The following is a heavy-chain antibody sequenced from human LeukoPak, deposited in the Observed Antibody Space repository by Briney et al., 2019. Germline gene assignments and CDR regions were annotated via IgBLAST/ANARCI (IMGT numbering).Heavy chain of an antibody. D-gene: IGHD5-12*01. CDR1: GFTFSSYT. J-gene: IGHJ4*02. Sequence: GGSLRLSCAASGFTFSSYTMNWVRQAPGRGLEWVSCISSSSTYMLYADSAKGRFTISRDNAKNSLYLQMNSLRAEDTAVYYCARDRTDPYGGYLYWGQGTLVTVSS. CDR3: ARDRTDPYGGYLY. CDR2: ISSSSTYM. V-gene: IGHV3-21*01.